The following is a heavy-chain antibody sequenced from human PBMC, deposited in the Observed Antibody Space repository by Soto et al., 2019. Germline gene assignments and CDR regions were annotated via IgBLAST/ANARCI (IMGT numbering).Heavy chain of an antibody. CDR2: ISSSSSYI. CDR3: ARAMQGELNEGEYYFDY. J-gene: IGHJ4*02. V-gene: IGHV3-21*01. Sequence: EVQLVESGGGLVKPGGSLRLSCAASGFTFSSYSMNWVRQAPGKGLEWVSSISSSSSYIYYADSVKGRFTISRDNAKNSLYLQMNSLRAEDTAVYYCARAMQGELNEGEYYFDYWGQGTLVTVSS. D-gene: IGHD3-16*01. CDR1: GFTFSSYS.